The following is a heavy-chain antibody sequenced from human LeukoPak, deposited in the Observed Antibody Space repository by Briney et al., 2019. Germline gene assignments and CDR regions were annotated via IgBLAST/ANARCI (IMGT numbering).Heavy chain of an antibody. J-gene: IGHJ6*02. D-gene: IGHD3-3*01. CDR1: GYTFTSYD. V-gene: IGHV1-8*01. Sequence: ASVKVSCKASGYTFTSYDINWVRLATGQGLEWMGWMNPNSGNTGYAQKFQGRVTMTRNTSISTAYMELSSLRSEDTAVYYCARVERLHDYYYYGMDVWGQGTTVTVSS. CDR3: ARVERLHDYYYYGMDV. CDR2: MNPNSGNT.